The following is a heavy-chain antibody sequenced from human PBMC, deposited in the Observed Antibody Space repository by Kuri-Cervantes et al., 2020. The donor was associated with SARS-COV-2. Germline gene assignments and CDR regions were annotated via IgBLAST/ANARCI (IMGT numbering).Heavy chain of an antibody. J-gene: IGHJ3*02. CDR2: IYYSGST. Sequence: GSLRLSCTVSGGSISSYYWSWIRQPPRKGLEWIGYIYYSGSTNYNPSLKSRVTISVDTSKNQFSLKLSSVTAADTAVYYCARADYGDYVSAFDIWGQGTMVTVSS. D-gene: IGHD4-17*01. V-gene: IGHV4-59*08. CDR1: GGSISSYY. CDR3: ARADYGDYVSAFDI.